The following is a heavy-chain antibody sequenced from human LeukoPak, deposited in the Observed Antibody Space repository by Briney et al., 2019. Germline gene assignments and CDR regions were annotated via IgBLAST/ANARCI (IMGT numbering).Heavy chain of an antibody. V-gene: IGHV3-23*01. CDR2: VGSDNKP. D-gene: IGHD3-10*02. CDR3: ARDLHYYVAMGV. J-gene: IGHJ6*02. Sequence: GGSLRLSCEASGFTFSAYAMTWVRQAPGKGLEWVSSVGSDNKPHYSESVKGRFAISRDNSKSMPFLQLNSLRAEDTALYYCARDLHYYVAMGVWGQGTTVTVSS. CDR1: GFTFSAYA.